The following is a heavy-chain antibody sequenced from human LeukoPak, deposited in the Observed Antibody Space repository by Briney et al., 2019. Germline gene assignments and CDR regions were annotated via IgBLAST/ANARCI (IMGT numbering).Heavy chain of an antibody. Sequence: GGSLRLSCAASGFTFSSYSMNWVRQAPGKGLEWVSSISSSSSYIYYADSVKGRFTISRDNAKNPLYLQMNSLRAEDTAVYYCARKSIAAAGYFDYWGQGTLVTVSS. CDR1: GFTFSSYS. CDR2: ISSSSSYI. D-gene: IGHD6-13*01. V-gene: IGHV3-21*01. CDR3: ARKSIAAAGYFDY. J-gene: IGHJ4*02.